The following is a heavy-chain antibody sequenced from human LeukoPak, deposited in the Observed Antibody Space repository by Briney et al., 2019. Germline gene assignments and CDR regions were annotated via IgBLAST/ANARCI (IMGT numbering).Heavy chain of an antibody. CDR1: GGTFSSYA. Sequence: ASVKVSCKASGGTFSSYAISWVRQAPGQGLEWTGRIIPILGIANYAQKFQGRVTITADKSTSTAYMELSSLRSEDTAVYYCARWVAATPYYFDYWGQGTLVTVSS. J-gene: IGHJ4*02. CDR3: ARWVAATPYYFDY. V-gene: IGHV1-69*04. D-gene: IGHD2-15*01. CDR2: IIPILGIA.